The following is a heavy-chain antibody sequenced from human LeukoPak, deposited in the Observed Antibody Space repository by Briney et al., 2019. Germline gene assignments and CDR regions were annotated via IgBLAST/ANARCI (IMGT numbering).Heavy chain of an antibody. Sequence: PGGSLRLSCAASAFTFSSYSMNWVRQAPGKGLEWVSSISSSSSYIYYADAVKGRFTFSRDNAKNSLYLQMNSLRAEDTAVYYCARDHGYSSGWYEGRWFDPWGQGPLVTVSS. V-gene: IGHV3-21*01. CDR3: ARDHGYSSGWYEGRWFDP. J-gene: IGHJ5*02. CDR1: AFTFSSYS. CDR2: ISSSSSYI. D-gene: IGHD6-19*01.